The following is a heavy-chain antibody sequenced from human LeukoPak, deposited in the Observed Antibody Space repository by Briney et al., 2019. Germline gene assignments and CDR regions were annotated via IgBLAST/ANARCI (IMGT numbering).Heavy chain of an antibody. J-gene: IGHJ4*02. CDR2: IWFDGSVK. CDR3: AKDTAIQFLEPAF. CDR1: GFTFNTHG. V-gene: IGHV3-33*06. Sequence: GGSLRLSCAASGFTFNTHGMHWVRQAPGKGLEWVAAIWFDGSVKHYSDAVKGRFTISRENSLNTLYLQMHSVRVEDTAMYYCAKDTAIQFLEPAFWGQGTLITVSS. D-gene: IGHD3-3*01.